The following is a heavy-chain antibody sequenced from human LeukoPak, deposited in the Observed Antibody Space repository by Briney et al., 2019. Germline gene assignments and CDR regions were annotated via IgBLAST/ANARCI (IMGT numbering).Heavy chain of an antibody. CDR2: INHSGST. D-gene: IGHD3-22*01. Sequence: NPSETLSLTCAVYGGSFSGYYWSWIRQPPGKGLEWIGEINHSGSTNYNPSLKSRVTISVDTSKNQFSLKLSSVTAADTAVYYCAREDYYDSSGYCDYWGQGTLVTVSS. CDR3: AREDYYDSSGYCDY. CDR1: GGSFSGYY. J-gene: IGHJ4*02. V-gene: IGHV4-34*01.